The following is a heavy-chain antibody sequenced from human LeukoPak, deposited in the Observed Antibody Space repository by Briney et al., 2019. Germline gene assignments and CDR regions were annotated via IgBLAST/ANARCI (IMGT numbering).Heavy chain of an antibody. V-gene: IGHV4-59*01. CDR3: ARGHGTTGTTGYFDY. CDR1: GGSISSYY. J-gene: IGHJ4*02. Sequence: SETLSLTCTVSGGSISSYYWSWIRQPPGKGLEWIGYIYYSGSTNYNPSLKSRVTISVDTSKNQFSLKLSSVTAADTAVYYCARGHGTTGTTGYFDYWGQGTLVTVSS. CDR2: IYYSGST. D-gene: IGHD1-1*01.